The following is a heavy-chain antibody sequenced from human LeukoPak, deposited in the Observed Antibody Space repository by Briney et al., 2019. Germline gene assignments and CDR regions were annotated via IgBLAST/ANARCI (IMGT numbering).Heavy chain of an antibody. V-gene: IGHV1-18*01. CDR2: ISAYNGNT. Sequence: RASVKVSCKASGGTFSSYAISWVRQAPGQGLEWMGWISAYNGNTNYAQKLQGRVTMTTDTTTSTAYMELRSLRSDDTAVYYCARDLRYFDWLEDYYYYMDVWGKGTTVTVSS. D-gene: IGHD3-9*01. J-gene: IGHJ6*03. CDR1: GGTFSSYA. CDR3: ARDLRYFDWLEDYYYYMDV.